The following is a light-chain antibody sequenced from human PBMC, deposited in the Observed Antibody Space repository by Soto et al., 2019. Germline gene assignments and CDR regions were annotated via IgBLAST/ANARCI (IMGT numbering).Light chain of an antibody. CDR2: DVS. Sequence: QSALTQPASVSGSPGQSITISCTGTSRDVGAYNYVSWYQQHQGKVPKLMIYDVSDRPSGVSNRFSGSKSGNTASLTISGLQAEDEADYYRSSFTRSNSYVFGTGTKLTVL. V-gene: IGLV2-14*03. J-gene: IGLJ1*01. CDR3: SSFTRSNSYV. CDR1: SRDVGAYNY.